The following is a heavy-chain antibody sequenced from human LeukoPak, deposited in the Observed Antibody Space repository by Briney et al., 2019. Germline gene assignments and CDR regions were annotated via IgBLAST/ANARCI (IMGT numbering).Heavy chain of an antibody. V-gene: IGHV3-7*03. J-gene: IGHJ4*02. Sequence: PGGSLRLSCAASGFKFDDYWMNRVRQAPGKGLEWVANIKEDGSEKYYVDSVKGRFTISRDNARNFLYLQMNSLRAEDTAVYYCARAGTSIRGIKVYWGQGTLVTVSS. CDR3: ARAGTSIRGIKVY. CDR1: GFKFDDYW. CDR2: IKEDGSEK. D-gene: IGHD3-10*01.